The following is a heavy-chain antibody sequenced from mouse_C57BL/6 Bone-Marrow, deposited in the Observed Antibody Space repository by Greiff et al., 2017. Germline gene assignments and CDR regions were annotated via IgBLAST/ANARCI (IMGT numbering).Heavy chain of an antibody. CDR3: AREGYYYSSRYLYYYAMDY. CDR2: IHPNSGST. J-gene: IGHJ4*01. Sequence: QVQLQQSGAELVKPGASVKLSCKASGYTFTSYWMHWVKQRPGQGLEWIGMIHPNSGSTKYNETFKSKATLPVEKSSSTAYMQLSSLTSEDSAVYYCAREGYYYSSRYLYYYAMDYGGQGTSVTVSS. D-gene: IGHD1-1*01. V-gene: IGHV1-64*01. CDR1: GYTFTSYW.